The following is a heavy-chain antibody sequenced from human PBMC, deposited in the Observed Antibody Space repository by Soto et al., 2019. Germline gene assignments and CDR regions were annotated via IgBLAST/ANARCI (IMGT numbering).Heavy chain of an antibody. J-gene: IGHJ5*02. CDR1: GYTFTSYG. Sequence: ASVKVSCKASGYTFTSYGISWVRQAPGQGLEGMGWISAYNGNTNYAQKLQGRVTITRDTSASTAYMELSSLRSEDTAVYYCARVRSPRNYYGSGSYYNSWFDPWGQGTLVTVSS. CDR2: ISAYNGNT. CDR3: ARVRSPRNYYGSGSYYNSWFDP. D-gene: IGHD3-10*01. V-gene: IGHV1-18*01.